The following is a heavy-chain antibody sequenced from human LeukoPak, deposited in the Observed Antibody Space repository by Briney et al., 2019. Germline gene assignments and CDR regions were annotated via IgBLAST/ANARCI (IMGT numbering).Heavy chain of an antibody. Sequence: SGGSVRLSCAASGFTFSSYSMNWVRQAPGKGLEWVSSISSSSSYIYYADSVKGRFTISRDNAKNSLYLQMNSLRAEDTAVYYCARVNIVGATFFDYWGQGTLVTVSS. J-gene: IGHJ4*02. V-gene: IGHV3-21*01. D-gene: IGHD1-26*01. CDR1: GFTFSSYS. CDR2: ISSSSSYI. CDR3: ARVNIVGATFFDY.